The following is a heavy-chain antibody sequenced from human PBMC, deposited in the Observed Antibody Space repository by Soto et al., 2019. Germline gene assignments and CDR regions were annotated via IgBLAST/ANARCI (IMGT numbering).Heavy chain of an antibody. Sequence: PGGSLRLSCAASGFTCSSYGMHWVRQAPGKGLEWVAVISYDGSNKYYADSVKGRFTISRDNSKNTLYLQMNSLRAEDTAVYYCAKDAGGRTSWNNWFEPWGQGTLVTVSS. D-gene: IGHD3-16*01. V-gene: IGHV3-30*18. CDR1: GFTCSSYG. CDR2: ISYDGSNK. CDR3: AKDAGGRTSWNNWFEP. J-gene: IGHJ5*02.